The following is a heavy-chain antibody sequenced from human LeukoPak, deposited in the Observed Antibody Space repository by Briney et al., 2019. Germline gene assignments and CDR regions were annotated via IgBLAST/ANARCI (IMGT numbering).Heavy chain of an antibody. Sequence: GESLKISCKGSGYSFTSYWIGWVRQMPGKGLEWMGIIYPGDSDTRYSPSFQGQATISADKSISTAYLQWSSLKASDTAMYYCARPVGYCTNGVCGGGLNWFDPWGQGTLVTVSS. V-gene: IGHV5-51*01. J-gene: IGHJ5*02. CDR1: GYSFTSYW. D-gene: IGHD2-8*01. CDR2: IYPGDSDT. CDR3: ARPVGYCTNGVCGGGLNWFDP.